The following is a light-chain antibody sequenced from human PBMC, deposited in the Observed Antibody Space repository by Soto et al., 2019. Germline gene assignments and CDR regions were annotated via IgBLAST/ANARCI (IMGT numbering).Light chain of an antibody. CDR2: DAS. V-gene: IGKV3-20*01. CDR3: QQYNDSPTT. Sequence: EIVLTQSPGTLSLCPGERATLSCRASQSVNSWYLAWYQQKPGQAPRLLIYDASSRATGIPDRFSGSGSGTDFTLTISRLEPEDFAVDYCQQYNDSPTTFGQGTKVAIK. CDR1: QSVNSWY. J-gene: IGKJ1*01.